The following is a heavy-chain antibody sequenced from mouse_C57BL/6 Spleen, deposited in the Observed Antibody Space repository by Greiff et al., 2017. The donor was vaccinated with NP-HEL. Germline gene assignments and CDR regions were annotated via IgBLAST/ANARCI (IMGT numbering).Heavy chain of an antibody. CDR1: GFTFSDYG. CDR2: ISSGSSTI. V-gene: IGHV5-17*01. J-gene: IGHJ4*01. CDR3: ARPSRGDAMDY. Sequence: EVQRVESGGGLVKPGGSLKLSCAASGFTFSDYGMHWVRQAPEKGLEWVAYISSGSSTIYYADTVKGRFTISRDNAKNTLFLQMTSLRSEDTAMYYCARPSRGDAMDYWGQGTSVTVSS.